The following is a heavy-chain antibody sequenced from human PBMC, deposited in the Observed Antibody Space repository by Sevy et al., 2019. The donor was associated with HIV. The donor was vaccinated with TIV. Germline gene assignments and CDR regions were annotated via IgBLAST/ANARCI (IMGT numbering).Heavy chain of an antibody. CDR1: GGSISSGSYY. D-gene: IGHD3-10*01. J-gene: IGHJ3*02. CDR2: IYTSGST. CDR3: ARDSSYYGSGEWGDAFDI. Sequence: SDTLSLTCTVSGGSISSGSYYWTWIRQPAGKGLEWIGRIYTSGSTNYNPSLKSRVTISVDTSKNQFSLKLTSVTAADTAVYYCARDSSYYGSGEWGDAFDIWGQGTMVTVSS. V-gene: IGHV4-61*02.